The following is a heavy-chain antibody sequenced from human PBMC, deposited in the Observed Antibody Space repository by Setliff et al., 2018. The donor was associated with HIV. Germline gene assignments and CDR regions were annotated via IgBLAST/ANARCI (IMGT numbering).Heavy chain of an antibody. CDR2: VIRGGHNT. CDR3: AKEGGDYYYDSSGYYFDY. J-gene: IGHJ4*02. D-gene: IGHD3-22*01. Sequence: PGGSLRLSCAASGFSFSNYAMSWVRQAPGKGLEWVSSVIRGGHNTFYADSVKGRFTISRDNSKNTLYLQMNSLRAEDTAVYYCAKEGGDYYYDSSGYYFDYWGQGTPVTVSS. CDR1: GFSFSNYA. V-gene: IGHV3-23*01.